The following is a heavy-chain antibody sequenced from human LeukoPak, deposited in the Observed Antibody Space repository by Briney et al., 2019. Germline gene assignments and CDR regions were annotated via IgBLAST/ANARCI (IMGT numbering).Heavy chain of an antibody. V-gene: IGHV3-30*02. Sequence: GGSLRLSCAASGFTFSSYGMHWVRQAPGKGLEWVAFIRHDGSNKYYAGSVKGRFTISRDNSKNTLYLQMNSLRAGDTAVYYCAKGSKLVVITRDHYMAVWGKGTTVTISS. D-gene: IGHD3-22*01. CDR3: AKGSKLVVITRDHYMAV. CDR1: GFTFSSYG. J-gene: IGHJ6*03. CDR2: IRHDGSNK.